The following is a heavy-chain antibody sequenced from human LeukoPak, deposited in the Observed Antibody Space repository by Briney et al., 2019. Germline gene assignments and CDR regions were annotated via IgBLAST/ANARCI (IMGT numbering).Heavy chain of an antibody. CDR1: GYTFTSYG. D-gene: IGHD3-22*01. J-gene: IGHJ4*02. CDR3: ARDYRPNYYDSSGYYGY. V-gene: IGHV1-18*01. Sequence: GASVKVSCKASGYTFTSYGISWVRQAPGQGLEWMGWISAYNGNTNYAQKLQGRVTMTTDTSTSTAYMELRSLRSDDTAVYYCARDYRPNYYDSSGYYGYWGQGTLVTVSS. CDR2: ISAYNGNT.